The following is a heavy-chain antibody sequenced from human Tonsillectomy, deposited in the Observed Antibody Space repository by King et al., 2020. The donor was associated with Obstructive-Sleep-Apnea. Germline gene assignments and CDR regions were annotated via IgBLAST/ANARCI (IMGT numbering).Heavy chain of an antibody. V-gene: IGHV4-34*01. CDR1: GGSFSGYY. Sequence: VQLPQWGAGLLKPSETLSLTCAVYGGSFSGYYGNWIRQPPGKGLEWIGDINDSGRTNYNPSLKSRVTISVDSSKNQFSLKLSSVTAADTAVYYCATRHCFSGSCYRLDPWGQGTLVTVSS. D-gene: IGHD2-15*01. J-gene: IGHJ5*02. CDR3: ATRHCFSGSCYRLDP. CDR2: INDSGRT.